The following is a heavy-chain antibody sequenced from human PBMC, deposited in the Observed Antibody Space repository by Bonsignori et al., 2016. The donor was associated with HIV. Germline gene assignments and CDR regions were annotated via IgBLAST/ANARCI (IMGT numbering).Heavy chain of an antibody. J-gene: IGHJ3*02. CDR2: ISSTSSYI. CDR3: ARAPAFDI. V-gene: IGHV3-21*01. Sequence: WIRQPPGKGLEWVSSISSTSSYIYYADSVKGRFTISRDNAKNSLYLQMDSLRAEDTAVYYCARAPAFDIWGQGTMVTVSS.